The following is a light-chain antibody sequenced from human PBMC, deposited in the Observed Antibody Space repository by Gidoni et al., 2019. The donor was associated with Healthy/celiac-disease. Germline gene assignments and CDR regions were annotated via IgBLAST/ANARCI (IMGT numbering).Light chain of an antibody. CDR3: QQYGSSRWT. V-gene: IGKV3-20*01. CDR2: GAS. Sequence: DIVLTQSPGTLSLSPGERATLSCRASQSVSSSYLAWYQQKHGQAPRLLIYGASSRATGSPDRFSGSGSGTDFTLTISRLEPEDFAVYYCQQYGSSRWTFGQGTKVEIK. CDR1: QSVSSSY. J-gene: IGKJ1*01.